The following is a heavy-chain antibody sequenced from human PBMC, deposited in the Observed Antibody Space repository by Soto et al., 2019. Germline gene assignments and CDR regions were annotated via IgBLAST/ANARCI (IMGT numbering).Heavy chain of an antibody. CDR3: AKGGFFRQSDY. CDR1: GFTFSSYA. V-gene: IGHV3-23*01. D-gene: IGHD6-25*01. Sequence: GGSLRLSSEDSGFTFSSYAMSWVRQSPGKGLEWVSAISGSGGSTYYADSVKGRFTISRDNSKNTLYLQMNSLRAENTAVYYCAKGGFFRQSDYWGQGTLVTVSS. J-gene: IGHJ4*02. CDR2: ISGSGGST.